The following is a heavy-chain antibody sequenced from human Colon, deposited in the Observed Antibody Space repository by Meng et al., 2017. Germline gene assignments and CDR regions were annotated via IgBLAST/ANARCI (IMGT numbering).Heavy chain of an antibody. D-gene: IGHD4-17*01. V-gene: IGHV3-30*04. CDR1: GFTFSSYD. CDR3: ARDRTHDYGDYVSYYYYGMDV. Sequence: GEFLKIFCAASGFTFSSYDMQWVRQAPGKGLEWVAVISYDGSNKYYADSVKGRFTISRDNSKNTLYLQMNSLRAEDTAVYYCARDRTHDYGDYVSYYYYGMDVWGQGTTVTVSS. CDR2: ISYDGSNK. J-gene: IGHJ6*02.